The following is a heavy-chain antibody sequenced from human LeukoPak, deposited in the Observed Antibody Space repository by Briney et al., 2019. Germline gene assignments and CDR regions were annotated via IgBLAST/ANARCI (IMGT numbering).Heavy chain of an antibody. D-gene: IGHD6-19*01. CDR3: ARVSGAVAGSNFDY. V-gene: IGHV4-4*02. CDR1: GGSISSSNW. CDR2: IYHSGST. J-gene: IGHJ4*02. Sequence: SGTLSLTCAVSGGSISSSNWWSWVRQPPGKGLEWIGEIYHSGSTNYNPSLKSRVTISVDKSKNQFSLKLSSVTAADTAVYYCARVSGAVAGSNFDYWGQGTLVTVSS.